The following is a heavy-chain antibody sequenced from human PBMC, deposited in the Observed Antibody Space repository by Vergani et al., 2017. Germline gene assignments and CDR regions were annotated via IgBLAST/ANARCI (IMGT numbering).Heavy chain of an antibody. D-gene: IGHD3-10*01. CDR1: GYTFTSYA. V-gene: IGHV7-4-1*02. Sequence: QVQLVQSGSELKKPGASVKVSCKASGYTFTSYAMNWVRQANGQGLEWMGWINTNTGNPTYAQGFTGRFVFSLVTSVSTAYLRISSLKAEYTAVSYCAINPQNYGSGRPKGGHYWSQGTLVTVSS. CDR2: INTNTGNP. CDR3: AINPQNYGSGRPKGGHY. J-gene: IGHJ4*02.